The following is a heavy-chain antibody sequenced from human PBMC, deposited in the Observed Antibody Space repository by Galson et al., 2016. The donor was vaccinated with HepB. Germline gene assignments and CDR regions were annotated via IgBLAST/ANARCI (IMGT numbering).Heavy chain of an antibody. CDR2: ISYDGTNK. CDR3: ARDSGGEWLALDY. Sequence: SLRLSCAASGFTFSVYAIHWVRQAPGKGLEWVAVISYDGTNKYYADSVRGRFTISRDNSKNTLYLQMDTLRSEDTAVYYCARDSGGEWLALDYWGLGGLVTVSS. V-gene: IGHV3-30-3*01. J-gene: IGHJ4*02. D-gene: IGHD6-19*01. CDR1: GFTFSVYA.